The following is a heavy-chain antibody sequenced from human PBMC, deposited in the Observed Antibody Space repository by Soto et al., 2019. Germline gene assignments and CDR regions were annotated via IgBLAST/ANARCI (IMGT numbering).Heavy chain of an antibody. D-gene: IGHD3-3*01. CDR1: GGTFSSHA. CDR3: ARSVWDSGFLEWLRYYYYYGMDV. CDR2: IIPIFGTA. J-gene: IGHJ6*02. Sequence: SVKVSCKASGGTFSSHAISWVRQAPGQGLEWMGGIIPIFGTANYAQKFQGRVTITADKSTSTAYMELSSLRSEDTAVYYCARSVWDSGFLEWLRYYYYYGMDVWGQGTTVTSP. V-gene: IGHV1-69*06.